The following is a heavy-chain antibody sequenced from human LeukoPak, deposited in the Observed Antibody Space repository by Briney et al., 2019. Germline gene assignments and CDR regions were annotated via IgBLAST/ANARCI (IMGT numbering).Heavy chain of an antibody. Sequence: PSETLSLTCTVSGGSISSYYWSWIRQPPGKGLEWIGYIYYSGSTNYNPSLKSRVTISVDTSKNQFSLKLSSVTAADMAVYYCARDWSGYFGGAFDIWGQGTMVTVSS. CDR3: ARDWSGYFGGAFDI. CDR1: GGSISSYY. CDR2: IYYSGST. D-gene: IGHD3-3*01. J-gene: IGHJ3*02. V-gene: IGHV4-59*01.